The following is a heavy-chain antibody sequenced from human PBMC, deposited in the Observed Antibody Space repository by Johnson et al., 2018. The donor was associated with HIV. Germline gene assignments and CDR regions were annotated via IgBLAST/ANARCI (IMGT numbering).Heavy chain of an antibody. Sequence: VQLLESGGGVVRPGGSLRLSCAASGFTFDDYAMRWVRQAPGQGLEWVSVIFSVGDVYYADSVKGRFTISRDNAKNSLYLQMNSLRGEDTALYYCARVVAFGWELNDAFDIWGQGTMVTVSS. CDR1: GFTFDDYA. CDR3: ARVVAFGWELNDAFDI. D-gene: IGHD1-26*01. V-gene: IGHV3-20*04. J-gene: IGHJ3*02. CDR2: IFSVGDV.